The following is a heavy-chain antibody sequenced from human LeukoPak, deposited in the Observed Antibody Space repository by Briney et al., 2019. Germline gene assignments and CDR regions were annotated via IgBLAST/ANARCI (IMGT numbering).Heavy chain of an antibody. CDR1: GGSISSYY. CDR2: IYYSGST. V-gene: IGHV4-59*01. Sequence: SETLSLTCTVSGGSISSYYWSWIRQPPGKGLEWIGYIYYSGSTNYNPSLKSRVTISVDTSKNQFSLKLSSVTAADTAVYYCARAKIAAAGYQFDYWGQGTLVTVSS. D-gene: IGHD6-13*01. CDR3: ARAKIAAAGYQFDY. J-gene: IGHJ4*02.